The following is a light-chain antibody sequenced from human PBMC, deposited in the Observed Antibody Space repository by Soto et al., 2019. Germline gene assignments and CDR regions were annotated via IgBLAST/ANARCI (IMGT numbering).Light chain of an antibody. CDR2: GAS. J-gene: IGKJ2*01. Sequence: EIVLTQSPGTLSLSPGERATLSCMASQSVSSIYLAWYQQKPGQAPRLLIYGASSRATGIPDRFSGSGSGTDFTLTSSRLEPEDLAVYYCQQYGSSPAFTFGQGTKLEIK. V-gene: IGKV3-20*01. CDR1: QSVSSIY. CDR3: QQYGSSPAFT.